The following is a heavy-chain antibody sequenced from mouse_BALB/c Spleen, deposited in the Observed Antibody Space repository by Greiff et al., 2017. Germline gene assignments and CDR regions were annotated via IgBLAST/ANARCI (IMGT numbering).Heavy chain of an antibody. D-gene: IGHD2-2*01. CDR1: GFSLTSYG. V-gene: IGHV2-9*02. J-gene: IGHJ3*01. CDR3: ARGGYDGGFAY. Sequence: VKLQESGPGLVAPSQSLSITCTVSGFSLTSYGVHWVRQPPGKGLEWLGVIWAGGSTNYNSALMSRLSISKDNSKSQVFLKMNSLQTDDTAMYYCARGGYDGGFAYWGQGTLVTVSA. CDR2: IWAGGST.